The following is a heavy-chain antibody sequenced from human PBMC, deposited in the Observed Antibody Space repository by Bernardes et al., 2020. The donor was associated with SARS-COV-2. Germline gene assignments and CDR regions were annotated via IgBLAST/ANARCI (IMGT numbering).Heavy chain of an antibody. CDR2: TYYTSKWYI. V-gene: IGHV6-1*01. CDR3: ARDPTRGSGSYLFDS. Sequence: SQTLSLTCAISGDSVSSNSGAWNWIRQSPSGGLEWLGRTYYTSKWYIDYAISVKSRITINPDTSKNQFSLQLNSVTPEDTAVYYCARDPTRGSGSYLFDSWGQGTLVTVSS. CDR1: GDSVSSNSGA. D-gene: IGHD3-10*01. J-gene: IGHJ4*02.